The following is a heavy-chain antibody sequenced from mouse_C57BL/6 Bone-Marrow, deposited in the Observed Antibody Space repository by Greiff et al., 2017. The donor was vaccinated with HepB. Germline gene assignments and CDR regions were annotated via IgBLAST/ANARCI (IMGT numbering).Heavy chain of an antibody. CDR2: IFPGSGST. D-gene: IGHD1-1*01. Sequence: VKLVESGPELVKPGASVKISCKASGYTFTDYYINWVKQRPGQGLEWIGWIFPGSGSTYYNEKFKGKATLTVDKSSSTAYMLLSSLTSEDSAVYFCARSPPRHYYGSSSYYFDYWGQGTTLTVSS. CDR3: ARSPPRHYYGSSSYYFDY. J-gene: IGHJ2*01. V-gene: IGHV1-75*01. CDR1: GYTFTDYY.